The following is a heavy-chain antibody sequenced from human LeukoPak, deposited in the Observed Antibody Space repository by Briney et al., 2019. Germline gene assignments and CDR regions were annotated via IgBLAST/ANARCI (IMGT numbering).Heavy chain of an antibody. CDR3: AKESVPAAILYYFDY. Sequence: GGSLRLSCAASGFTFSSYGMHWVRQAPGKGLEWVSAISGGGGSTYYADSVKGRFTISRDNSKNTLYLQMNSLRAEDTAVYYCAKESVPAAILYYFDYWGQGTLVTVSS. CDR2: ISGGGGST. V-gene: IGHV3-23*01. D-gene: IGHD2-2*01. CDR1: GFTFSSYG. J-gene: IGHJ4*02.